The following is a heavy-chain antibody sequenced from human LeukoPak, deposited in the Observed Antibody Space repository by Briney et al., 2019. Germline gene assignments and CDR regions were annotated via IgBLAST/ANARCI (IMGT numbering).Heavy chain of an antibody. Sequence: GGSLRLSCAASGFTFTSHGMHWVRQAPGKGLEWVAFTRNDGNNKYYADSVKGRFTISRDNSKNTLSLQMNSLRTEDTAVYYCARDRDWAFDYWGQGILVTVSS. J-gene: IGHJ4*02. CDR3: ARDRDWAFDY. CDR1: GFTFTSHG. CDR2: TRNDGNNK. D-gene: IGHD2-21*01. V-gene: IGHV3-30*02.